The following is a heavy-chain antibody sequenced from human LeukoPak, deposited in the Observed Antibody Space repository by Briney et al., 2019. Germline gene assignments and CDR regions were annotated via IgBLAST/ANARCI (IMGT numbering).Heavy chain of an antibody. Sequence: PGGSLRLSSAASGFTFSGYAMSWVRQAPGKGLEWVSAIIGSGGSTYYADSVKGRFTISRDNSKNTLYLQMNSLRAGDTALYYCARRRDSSGYYSGYYFDYWGQGTLVTVSS. V-gene: IGHV3-23*01. D-gene: IGHD3-22*01. CDR3: ARRRDSSGYYSGYYFDY. CDR1: GFTFSGYA. CDR2: IIGSGGST. J-gene: IGHJ4*02.